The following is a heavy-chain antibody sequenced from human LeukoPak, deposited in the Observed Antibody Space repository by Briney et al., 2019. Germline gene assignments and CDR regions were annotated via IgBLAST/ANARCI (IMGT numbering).Heavy chain of an antibody. D-gene: IGHD2-15*01. J-gene: IGHJ4*02. CDR3: AKDALYCSGGSCYPYYFDY. V-gene: IGHV3-23*01. CDR2: ISGSGGST. Sequence: GGSLRLSCAASGFTFSSYAMSWVRQAPGKGLEWVSAISGSGGSTYYADSVKGRFTISRDNSKNTLYLQMNSLRAEDTAVYYCAKDALYCSGGSCYPYYFDYWGQGTLVTVSS. CDR1: GFTFSSYA.